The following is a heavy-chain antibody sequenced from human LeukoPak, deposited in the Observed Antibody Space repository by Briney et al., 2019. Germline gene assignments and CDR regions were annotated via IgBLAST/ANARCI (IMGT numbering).Heavy chain of an antibody. CDR1: GYSFTSYW. CDR2: IYPGDSDT. D-gene: IGHD6-13*01. Sequence: GESLKISCKGSGYSFTSYWIGWVRQMPGKGLEWMGIIYPGDSDTRYSPSFQGQVTISADKSISTAYLQWSSLKASDTAMYYCARPLVPSYSSPPGSFDYWGQGTLVTVTS. V-gene: IGHV5-51*01. J-gene: IGHJ4*02. CDR3: ARPLVPSYSSPPGSFDY.